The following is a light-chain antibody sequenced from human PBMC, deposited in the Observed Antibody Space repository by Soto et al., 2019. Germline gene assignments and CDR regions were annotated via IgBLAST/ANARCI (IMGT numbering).Light chain of an antibody. CDR2: DAS. V-gene: IGKV1-39*01. J-gene: IGKJ1*01. CDR1: QTIGTY. CDR3: QQSYNTPLT. Sequence: IDVTQSPSSVAASLLDIVSITFLASQTIGTYVNWYRQKSGAAPELLIYDASTLQSGVPARFRGGASGTDFTLTISSLQLDDFATYYCQQSYNTPLTFGQGTKVDIK.